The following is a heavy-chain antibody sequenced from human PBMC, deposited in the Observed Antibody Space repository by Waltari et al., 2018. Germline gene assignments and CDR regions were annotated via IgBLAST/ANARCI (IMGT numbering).Heavy chain of an antibody. Sequence: QVQLVESGGGVVQSGGSLRLSCAASGFTFSDRGMHWVRQAPGKGLEWVAFISYEGSDKVFGVPVKGRFTISRDNAKNTVSLLMNSLKSEDTAVYYCATTIISPGAFDVWGQGTMVSVSS. V-gene: IGHV3-30*03. CDR1: GFTFSDRG. CDR2: ISYEGSDK. J-gene: IGHJ3*01. CDR3: ATTIISPGAFDV. D-gene: IGHD1-1*01.